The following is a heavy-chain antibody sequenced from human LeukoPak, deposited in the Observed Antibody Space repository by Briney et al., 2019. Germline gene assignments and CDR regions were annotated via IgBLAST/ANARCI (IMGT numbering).Heavy chain of an antibody. J-gene: IGHJ3*02. CDR1: GYTFTGYY. CDR2: INPNSGGT. V-gene: IGHV1-2*06. D-gene: IGHD2-2*01. CDR3: ARIGYCSSTSCYSSNAFDI. Sequence: GASVKVSCKASGYTFTGYYMHWVRQAPGQGLEWMGRINPNSGGTNYAQKFQGRVTMTRDTSISTAYMELSRLRSDDTAVYYCARIGYCSSTSCYSSNAFDIWGQGTMVTVSS.